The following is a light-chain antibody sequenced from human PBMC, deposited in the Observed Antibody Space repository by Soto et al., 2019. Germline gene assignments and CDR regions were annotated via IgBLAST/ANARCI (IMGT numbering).Light chain of an antibody. V-gene: IGLV2-14*01. CDR1: SSDVGGYNY. CDR3: SSYTSSSTPYV. J-gene: IGLJ1*01. CDR2: EVS. Sequence: QSALTQPASVSGSPGQSITISCTGTSSDVGGYNYVSWYQQHPGKAPKLMIYEVSNRPSGVSNRFSDSKSGNTASLTISGRQAEDDVDYYCSSYTSSSTPYVFGPGTKLTVL.